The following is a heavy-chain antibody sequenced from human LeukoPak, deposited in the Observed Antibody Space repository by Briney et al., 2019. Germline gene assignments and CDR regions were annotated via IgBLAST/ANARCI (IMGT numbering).Heavy chain of an antibody. D-gene: IGHD3-10*01. V-gene: IGHV3-53*01. CDR3: ATGYYFGSGSYGYLDY. CDR1: GFTVSSKY. Sequence: GGSLRLSCAASGFTVSSKYMSWVRQTPRKGLQWVALIYSSGDAYTPDSVKGRFTISRDDSENTLYLQMDSLRADDTAVYYCATGYYFGSGSYGYLDYWGQGTLVTVSS. J-gene: IGHJ4*02. CDR2: IYSSGDA.